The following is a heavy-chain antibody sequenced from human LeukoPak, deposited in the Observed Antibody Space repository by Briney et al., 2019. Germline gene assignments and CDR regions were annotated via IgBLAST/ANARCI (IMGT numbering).Heavy chain of an antibody. Sequence: SETLSLTCTVSGGSISSSGFYWGWIRQPPGKGLEWIGSIYYSGSTYYNPSLKSRVTISIDTSKNQFSLNLSSVTAADTAVYCCARHEYSGSYYGLSWFDPWGQGTLVTVSS. CDR1: GGSISSSGFY. CDR2: IYYSGST. D-gene: IGHD1-26*01. V-gene: IGHV4-39*01. CDR3: ARHEYSGSYYGLSWFDP. J-gene: IGHJ5*02.